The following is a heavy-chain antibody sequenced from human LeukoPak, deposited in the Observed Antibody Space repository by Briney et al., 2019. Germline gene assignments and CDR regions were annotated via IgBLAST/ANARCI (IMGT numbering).Heavy chain of an antibody. CDR3: ARGRQRWLQSDAFDI. CDR2: ISNDGSNK. D-gene: IGHD5-24*01. Sequence: QPGGSLRLSCAASGFTFSFYVMNWVRQAPGKGLEWVAVISNDGSNKYYADSVKGRFTISRDNSKNTFYLQTNSLRPEDTALYYCARGRQRWLQSDAFDIWGLGTMVTVSS. J-gene: IGHJ3*02. V-gene: IGHV3-30-3*01. CDR1: GFTFSFYV.